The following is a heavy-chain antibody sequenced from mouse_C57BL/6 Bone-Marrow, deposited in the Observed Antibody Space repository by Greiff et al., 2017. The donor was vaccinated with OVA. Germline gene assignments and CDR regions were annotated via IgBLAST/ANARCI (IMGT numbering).Heavy chain of an antibody. D-gene: IGHD5-5*01. J-gene: IGHJ2*01. CDR1: GYTFTSYG. Sequence: VHLVESGAELARPGASVKLSCKASGYTFTSYGISWVKQRTGQGLEWIGEIYPRSGNTYYNEKFKGKATLTADKSSSTAYMELRSLTSEDSAVYFCARPYSLLFYYFDYWGQGTTLTVSS. CDR2: IYPRSGNT. CDR3: ARPYSLLFYYFDY. V-gene: IGHV1-81*01.